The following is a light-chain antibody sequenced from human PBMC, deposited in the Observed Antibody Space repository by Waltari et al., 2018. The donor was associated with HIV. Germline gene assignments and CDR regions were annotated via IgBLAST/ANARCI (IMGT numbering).Light chain of an antibody. J-gene: IGLJ3*02. V-gene: IGLV1-44*01. CDR2: SNN. CDR1: SSNIGSNT. CDR3: ATWDDSLNAWV. Sequence: QSVLTQPPSASGTPGQRVTIPCSGSSSNIGSNTVNWYQLLPGTAPKLLIYSNNQRPSGVPDRFSGSKSGPSASLAISGLQSEDEADYYCATWDDSLNAWVFGGGTKLTAL.